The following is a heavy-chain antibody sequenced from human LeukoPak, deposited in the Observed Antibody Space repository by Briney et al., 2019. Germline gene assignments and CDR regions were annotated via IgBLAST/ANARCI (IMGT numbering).Heavy chain of an antibody. CDR2: MNPNSGNT. D-gene: IGHD3-22*01. V-gene: IGHV1-8*01. Sequence: ASVKVSCEASGYTFTSYDINWVRQATGQGLEWMGWMNPNSGNTGYAQKFQGRVTMTRNTSISTAYMELSSLRSEDTAVYYCARAYYYDSSGRGVYYFDYWGQGTLVTVSS. J-gene: IGHJ4*02. CDR1: GYTFTSYD. CDR3: ARAYYYDSSGRGVYYFDY.